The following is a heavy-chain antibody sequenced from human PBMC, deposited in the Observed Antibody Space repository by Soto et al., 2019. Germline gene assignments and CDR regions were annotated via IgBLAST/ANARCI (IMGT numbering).Heavy chain of an antibody. CDR2: IKSKTDGGTT. Sequence: GGSLRLSCAASGFTFSNAWMSWARQAPGKGLEWVGRIKSKTDGGTTDYAAPVKGRFTISRDDSKNTLYLQMNSLKTEDTAVYYCTTVVGRRRYCTNGVCRDYWGQGTLVTVSS. J-gene: IGHJ4*02. D-gene: IGHD2-8*01. CDR1: GFTFSNAW. CDR3: TTVVGRRRYCTNGVCRDY. V-gene: IGHV3-15*01.